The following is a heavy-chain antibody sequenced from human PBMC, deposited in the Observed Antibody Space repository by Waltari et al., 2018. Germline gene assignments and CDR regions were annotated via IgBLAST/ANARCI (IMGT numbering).Heavy chain of an antibody. CDR1: GASVGSGNYF. V-gene: IGHV4-61*09. J-gene: IGHJ5*01. Sequence: QVQLQELGPGLVKPSQTLSLTCTVSGASVGSGNYFWTWIRQPAGKGLEWIGHIDSSGSTTYNSSLKSRAIISLDTSKNQFSLTLNSVTAADTAVYFCARDPWFDSWGQGTLVIVSS. CDR3: ARDPWFDS. CDR2: IDSSGST.